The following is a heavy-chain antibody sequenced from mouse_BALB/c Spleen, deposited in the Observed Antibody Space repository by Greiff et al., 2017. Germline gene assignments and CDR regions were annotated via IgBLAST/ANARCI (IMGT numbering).Heavy chain of an antibody. V-gene: IGHV5-17*02. J-gene: IGHJ3*01. D-gene: IGHD1-1*01. Sequence: EVKVVESGGGLVQPGGSRKLSCAASGFTFSSFGMHWVRQAPEKGLEWVAYISSGSSTIYYADTVKGRFTISRDNPKNTLFLQMTSLRSEDTAMYYCARDGNYYGSRFAYWGQGTLVTVSA. CDR3: ARDGNYYGSRFAY. CDR2: ISSGSSTI. CDR1: GFTFSSFG.